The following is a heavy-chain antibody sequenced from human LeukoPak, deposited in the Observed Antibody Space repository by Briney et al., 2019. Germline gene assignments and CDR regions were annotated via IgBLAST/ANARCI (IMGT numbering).Heavy chain of an antibody. CDR3: ARDSGDYVFDY. J-gene: IGHJ4*02. D-gene: IGHD4-17*01. CDR1: GFTFSTYW. CDR2: IKQDGSEK. V-gene: IGHV3-7*05. Sequence: GGSLRLSCAASGFTFSTYWMTWVRKAPGKGLEWVANIKQDGSEKYYVDSVKGRFTISRDNAKNSLYLQMNSLGADDTAVYYCARDSGDYVFDYWGQGTLVTVSS.